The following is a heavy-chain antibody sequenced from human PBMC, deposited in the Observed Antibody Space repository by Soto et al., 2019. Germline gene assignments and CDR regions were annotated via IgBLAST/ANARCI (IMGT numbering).Heavy chain of an antibody. CDR3: AKDLWAVAGTDDAFDI. Sequence: GGSLRLSCAASGFTFSSYAMSWVRQAPGKGLEWVSAISGSGGSTYYADSVKGRFTISRDNSKNTLYLQMNSLRAEDTAVYYCAKDLWAVAGTDDAFDIWGQGTMVTVSS. V-gene: IGHV3-23*01. D-gene: IGHD6-19*01. J-gene: IGHJ3*02. CDR1: GFTFSSYA. CDR2: ISGSGGST.